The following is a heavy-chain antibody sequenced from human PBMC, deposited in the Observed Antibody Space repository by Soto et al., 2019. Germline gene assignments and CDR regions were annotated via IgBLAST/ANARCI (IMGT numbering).Heavy chain of an antibody. CDR1: GFTFSSYE. D-gene: IGHD6-6*01. V-gene: IGHV3-48*03. Sequence: GSLRLSCAASGFTFSSYEMNWVRQAPGKGLEWVSFISDSDNTVYFAGSVRGRFTISRDNTKNSLYLQMSSLRAEDTAVYYCARSSSAALFDYWGQGTLVTVSS. CDR3: ARSSSAALFDY. J-gene: IGHJ4*02. CDR2: ISDSDNTV.